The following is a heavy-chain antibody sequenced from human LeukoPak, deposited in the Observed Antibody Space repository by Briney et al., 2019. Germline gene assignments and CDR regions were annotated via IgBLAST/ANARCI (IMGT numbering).Heavy chain of an antibody. V-gene: IGHV4-59*01. CDR3: ARGEQLASLDAFDI. Sequence: PSETLSLTCTVSGGSISSYYWSWIRRPPGKGLEWIGYIYFIGSTNYNPSLKSRVTISVDTSKNQFSLKLRSVTAADTAVYYCARGEQLASLDAFDIWGQGTMVTVSS. CDR1: GGSISSYY. J-gene: IGHJ3*02. CDR2: IYFIGST. D-gene: IGHD6-13*01.